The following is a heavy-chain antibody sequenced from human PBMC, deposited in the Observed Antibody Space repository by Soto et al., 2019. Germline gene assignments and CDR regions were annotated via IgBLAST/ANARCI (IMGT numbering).Heavy chain of an antibody. CDR1: GFAFDTYG. CDR3: AKDRDPYYYYYLMDV. J-gene: IGHJ6*02. Sequence: QVQLVESGGGVIQPGRSLRLSCEASGFAFDTYGMHWIRQGAGQGLEWVATMSYDGSKIYYRDSVRGRFSISRDDSKRTLYLQMNSLRAEDTAVYYCAKDRDPYYYYYLMDVWGQGTKVTVSS. CDR2: MSYDGSKI. V-gene: IGHV3-30*18.